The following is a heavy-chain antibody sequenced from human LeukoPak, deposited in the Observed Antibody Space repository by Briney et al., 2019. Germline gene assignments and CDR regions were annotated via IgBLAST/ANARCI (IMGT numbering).Heavy chain of an antibody. J-gene: IGHJ3*02. Sequence: GGSLRLSCAASGFTFSSYSMNWVRQAPGKGLEWVSYISSSSSTIYYADSVKGRFTISRDNAKNSLYLQMNSLRAEDTAVYYCARDLDYGDAIGAFDIWGQGTMVTVSS. D-gene: IGHD4-17*01. CDR1: GFTFSSYS. CDR3: ARDLDYGDAIGAFDI. CDR2: ISSSSSTI. V-gene: IGHV3-48*01.